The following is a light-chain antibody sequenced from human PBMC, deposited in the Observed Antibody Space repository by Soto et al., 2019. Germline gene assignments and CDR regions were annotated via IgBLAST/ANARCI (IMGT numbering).Light chain of an antibody. CDR2: GAS. J-gene: IGKJ2*01. Sequence: DMQMTQSPSSLSASVGDRITITYRASQGISNYLAWYQQKPGKVPTLLMYGASTLQIGVPSRFSGSGSGTHFTLTISSLQPEDVAIYYCQKYNSAPYTFGPGTKLEIK. CDR3: QKYNSAPYT. V-gene: IGKV1-27*01. CDR1: QGISNY.